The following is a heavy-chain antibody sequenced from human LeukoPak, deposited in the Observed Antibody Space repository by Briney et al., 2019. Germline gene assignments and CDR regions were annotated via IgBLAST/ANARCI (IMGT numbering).Heavy chain of an antibody. D-gene: IGHD3-22*01. V-gene: IGHV1-69*04. CDR3: ARDHYYYDSSGYYYDY. Sequence: ASVKVSCKASGGTFSSYAICWVRQAPGQGLEWMGRIIPILGIANYAQKFQGRVTITADKSTSTAYMELSSLRSEDTAVYYCARDHYYYDSSGYYYDYWGQGTLVTVSS. CDR1: GGTFSSYA. J-gene: IGHJ4*02. CDR2: IIPILGIA.